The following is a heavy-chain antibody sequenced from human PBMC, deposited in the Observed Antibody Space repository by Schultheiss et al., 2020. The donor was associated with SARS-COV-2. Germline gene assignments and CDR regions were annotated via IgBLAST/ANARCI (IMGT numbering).Heavy chain of an antibody. D-gene: IGHD4-17*01. J-gene: IGHJ4*02. CDR1: GFTFDDYA. CDR2: ISWNSGSI. Sequence: SLKISCAASGFTFDDYAMHWVRQAPGKGLEWVSGISWNSGSIGYADSVKGRFTISRDNAKNSLYLQMNSLRVEDTAVYYCARDSDYGDYVIDYWGQGTLVTVSS. V-gene: IGHV3-9*01. CDR3: ARDSDYGDYVIDY.